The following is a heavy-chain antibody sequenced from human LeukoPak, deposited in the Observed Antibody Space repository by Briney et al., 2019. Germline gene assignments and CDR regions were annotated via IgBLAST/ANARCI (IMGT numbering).Heavy chain of an antibody. J-gene: IGHJ6*02. D-gene: IGHD3-10*01. CDR3: ARGLYGSGDQPVPSGMDV. V-gene: IGHV4-34*01. CDR1: GGSFSGYY. Sequence: SETLSLTCAVYGGSFSGYYWSWIRQPPGKGLEWIGEINHSGSTNYNPSLKSRVTISVDTSKNQFSLKLSSVIAADTAVYYCARGLYGSGDQPVPSGMDVWGQGTTVTVSS. CDR2: INHSGST.